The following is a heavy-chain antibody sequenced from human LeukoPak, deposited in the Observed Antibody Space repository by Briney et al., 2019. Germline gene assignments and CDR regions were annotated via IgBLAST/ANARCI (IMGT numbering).Heavy chain of an antibody. V-gene: IGHV4-39*07. J-gene: IGHJ3*02. CDR2: IYYSGST. CDR3: ARVALEGRMIVVDTVGKDAFDI. D-gene: IGHD3-22*01. Sequence: SETLSLTCTVSGGSISSSSYYWGWIRQPPGKGLEWIGSIYYSGSTYYNPSLKSRVTISVDTSKNQFSLKLSSVTAADTAVYYCARVALEGRMIVVDTVGKDAFDIWGQGTMVTVSS. CDR1: GGSISSSSYY.